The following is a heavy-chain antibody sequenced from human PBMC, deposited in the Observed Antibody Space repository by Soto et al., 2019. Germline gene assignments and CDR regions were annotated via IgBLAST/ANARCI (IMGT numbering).Heavy chain of an antibody. CDR3: ARSIAAAVDCDY. V-gene: IGHV1-18*01. D-gene: IGHD6-13*01. CDR2: ISAYSGST. J-gene: IGHJ4*02. CDR1: GYTFTSYG. Sequence: QVQLVQSGAEVKKPGASVKVSCKASGYTFTSYGISWVRQAPGQGLEWMGWISAYSGSTNYAQKLQGRVTMTTDTATSTAYMELRSLSSDDTAVYYCARSIAAAVDCDYWGQGTLVTVSS.